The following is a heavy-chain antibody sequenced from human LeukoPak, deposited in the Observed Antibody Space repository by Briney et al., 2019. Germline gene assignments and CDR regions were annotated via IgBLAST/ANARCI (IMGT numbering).Heavy chain of an antibody. D-gene: IGHD3-10*01. V-gene: IGHV5-51*01. CDR1: GYSFTSYW. Sequence: GESLKISCKGSGYSFTSYWIGWVRQMPGKGLEWMGIIYPGDSDNRYSPSFQGQVTISADKSISTAYLQWSSLKASDTAMYYCARLHYGSGSYYNVPGDYWGQGTLVTVSS. CDR2: IYPGDSDN. J-gene: IGHJ4*02. CDR3: ARLHYGSGSYYNVPGDY.